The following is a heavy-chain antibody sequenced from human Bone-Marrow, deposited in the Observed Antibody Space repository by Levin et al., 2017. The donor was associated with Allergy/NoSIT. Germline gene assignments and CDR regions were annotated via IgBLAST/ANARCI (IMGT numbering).Heavy chain of an antibody. CDR2: ISAYNGNT. CDR3: ARGSEYGGDTAMVGDPTLGRGWFDP. Sequence: GASVKVSCKASGYTFTSYGISWVRQAPGQGLEWMGWISAYNGNTNYAQKLQGRVTMTTDTSTSTAYMELRSLRSDDTAVYYCARGSEYGGDTAMVGDPTLGRGWFDPWGQGTLVTVSS. D-gene: IGHD5-18*01. CDR1: GYTFTSYG. J-gene: IGHJ5*02. V-gene: IGHV1-18*01.